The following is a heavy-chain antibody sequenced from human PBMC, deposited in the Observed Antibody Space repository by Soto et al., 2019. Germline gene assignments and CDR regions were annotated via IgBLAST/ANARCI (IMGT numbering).Heavy chain of an antibody. CDR1: GGSLSGFY. V-gene: IGHV4-34*01. CDR3: ARVGGINWFDP. Sequence: SETLSLTCAVYGGSLSGFYLTWVRHPQKTGLEWVGEINHSGSTNYNPSLKSRVTISVDTSKNQFSLKLTSVTAADTAVYYCARVGGINWFDPWGQGTLDT. CDR2: INHSGST. D-gene: IGHD3-16*01. J-gene: IGHJ5*02.